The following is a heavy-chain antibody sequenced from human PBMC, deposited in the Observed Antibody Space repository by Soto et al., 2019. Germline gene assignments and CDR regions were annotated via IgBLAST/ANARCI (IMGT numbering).Heavy chain of an antibody. CDR1: GYTFTSYG. V-gene: IGHV1-18*04. CDR2: ISAYNGNT. Sequence: ASVKVSCKASGYTFTSYGISWVRQAPGQGLEWMGWISAYNGNTNYAQKLQGRVTMTTXTXXSXXXMXLXXLRXDXTAVYYCARPERNGMPTTRFDYWGQGTLVTVSS. CDR3: ARPERNGMPTTRFDY. D-gene: IGHD1-26*01. J-gene: IGHJ4*02.